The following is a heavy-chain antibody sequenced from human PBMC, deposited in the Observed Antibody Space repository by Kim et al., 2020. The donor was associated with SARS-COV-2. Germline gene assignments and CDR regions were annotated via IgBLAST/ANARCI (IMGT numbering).Heavy chain of an antibody. D-gene: IGHD3-16*01. CDR2: T. V-gene: IGHV3-53*01. CDR3: ARDSNAYGFDY. Sequence: TFYADSVKGRFTISRDNSKNTLYLQRNSLRAEDTAVYYCARDSNAYGFDYWGQGTLVTLSS. J-gene: IGHJ4*02.